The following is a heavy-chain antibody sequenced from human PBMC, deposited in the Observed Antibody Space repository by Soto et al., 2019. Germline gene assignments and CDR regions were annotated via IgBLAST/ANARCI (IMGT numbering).Heavy chain of an antibody. J-gene: IGHJ4*02. CDR1: GSSFSTHA. D-gene: IGHD2-8*01. Sequence: GASVKVSCKASGSSFSTHAISWVRQAPGQGLEWMGGIIPLFGTTNYAQTFQGRVTITADEATTTAYMELSSLKSEDTAVYFCGRVTNAGSGRFDSWGQGTLVTVSS. V-gene: IGHV1-69*13. CDR3: GRVTNAGSGRFDS. CDR2: IIPLFGTT.